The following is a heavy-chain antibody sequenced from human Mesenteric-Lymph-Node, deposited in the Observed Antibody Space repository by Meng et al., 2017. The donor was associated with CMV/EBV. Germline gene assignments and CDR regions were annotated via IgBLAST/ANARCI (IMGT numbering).Heavy chain of an antibody. CDR1: GFPFSDHY. Sequence: GGSLRLSCAVSGFPFSDHYMDWVRQAPGKGLEWIGRSRGKANSYSTEYAASVKGRFIISRDDSTNSLYLQMNSLKIEDTAMYSCTRGHCSSATCHFGSNWGLGTLVTVSS. CDR2: SRGKANSYST. CDR3: TRGHCSSATCHFGSN. V-gene: IGHV3-72*01. J-gene: IGHJ4*02. D-gene: IGHD2/OR15-2a*01.